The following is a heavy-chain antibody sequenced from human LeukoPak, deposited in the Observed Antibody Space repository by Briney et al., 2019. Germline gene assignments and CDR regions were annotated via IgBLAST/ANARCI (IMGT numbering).Heavy chain of an antibody. Sequence: GGSLRLSCAASGFTFSTYAMSWVRQAPGRGLEWVSAISDSGGRTYYADSVKGRFTISRDNSKNTLYLQMNSLRAEDTAVYYCAKGDNWNVNAADMWGQGTMVTVSS. CDR3: AKGDNWNVNAADM. CDR2: ISDSGGRT. CDR1: GFTFSTYA. V-gene: IGHV3-23*01. J-gene: IGHJ3*02. D-gene: IGHD1-1*01.